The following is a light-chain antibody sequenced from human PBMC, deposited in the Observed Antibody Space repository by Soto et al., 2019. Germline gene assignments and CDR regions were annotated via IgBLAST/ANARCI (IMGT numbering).Light chain of an antibody. J-gene: IGKJ1*01. CDR3: YQYNGYSTWT. CDR2: DAS. Sequence: DLQITQSPCTLSASAGDSVSITXRTSQSLVIWWASYQRKPGTAPKVLIWDASSLQRGVQSRLSGSGFGTEFTLNISRLQPAEFATYYCYQYNGYSTWTFGQGTKVDI. CDR1: QSLVIW. V-gene: IGKV1-5*01.